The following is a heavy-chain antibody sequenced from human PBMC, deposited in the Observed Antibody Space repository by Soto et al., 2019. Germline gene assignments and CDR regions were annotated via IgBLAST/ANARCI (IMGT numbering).Heavy chain of an antibody. CDR1: GDRFSNYG. D-gene: IGHD5-12*01. J-gene: IGHJ4*02. CDR2: ISAYNGNT. CDR3: ARDLVPGYTGFSDY. Sequence: GTSVKLSCETCGDRFSNYGINWVRQAPRQGLEWMGWISAYNGNTNFAQKLQGRVSLTTDTSSTTAYMELRSLTSDDTAVYYCARDLVPGYTGFSDYWGQGTLVTASS. V-gene: IGHV1-18*01.